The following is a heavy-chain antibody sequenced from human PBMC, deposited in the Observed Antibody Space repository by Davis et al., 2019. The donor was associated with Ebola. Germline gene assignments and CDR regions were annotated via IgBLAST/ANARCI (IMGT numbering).Heavy chain of an antibody. D-gene: IGHD1-7*01. CDR3: ARAGNYRFDY. V-gene: IGHV3-74*01. CDR2: MNNDGSTI. J-gene: IGHJ4*02. CDR1: GFTFSSYW. Sequence: GEFLKISCVASGFTFSSYWMYLLRQVPGKGLLWVSRMNNDGSTIDYADSVKGRFTISRDNTKSTMYLQMNSLSDEDTAVYYCARAGNYRFDYWGQGTLVSVSS.